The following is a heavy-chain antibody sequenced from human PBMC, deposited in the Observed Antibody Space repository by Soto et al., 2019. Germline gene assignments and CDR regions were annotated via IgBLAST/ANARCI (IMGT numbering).Heavy chain of an antibody. D-gene: IGHD6-13*01. J-gene: IGHJ4*02. Sequence: EVQLVESGGDLVQPGGSLKLSCAASGFIFSGTTIHWVRQASGEGLEWVGRIRGRADNYATGYAASVEGRFTISRDDSKKTAYLQMNSLKTEDTAVYFCTRAPDGNNADYWGQGTLVTVSS. V-gene: IGHV3-73*02. CDR3: TRAPDGNNADY. CDR2: IRGRADNYAT. CDR1: GFIFSGTT.